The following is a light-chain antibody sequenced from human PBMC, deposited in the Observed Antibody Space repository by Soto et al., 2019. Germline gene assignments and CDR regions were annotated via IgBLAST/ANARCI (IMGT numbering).Light chain of an antibody. CDR2: EVS. J-gene: IGLJ1*01. Sequence: QSVLTQPPSASGSPGQSVTISFTGTSSDVGAYNYVSWYQQHPGKAPKLMIYEVSKRPSGVPDRFSGSKSGNTASLTVSGLQAEDEADYYCSSYAGSNNFVFGTGTKVTVL. V-gene: IGLV2-8*01. CDR1: SSDVGAYNY. CDR3: SSYAGSNNFV.